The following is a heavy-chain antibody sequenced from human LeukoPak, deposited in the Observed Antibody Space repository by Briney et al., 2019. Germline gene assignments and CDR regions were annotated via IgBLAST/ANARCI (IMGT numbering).Heavy chain of an antibody. CDR3: AKIAPRSTRVVVVPAAIKAFDY. V-gene: IGHV3-30*02. J-gene: IGHJ4*02. CDR1: GFTFSSYG. D-gene: IGHD2-2*01. CDR2: IRYDGSNK. Sequence: GGSLRLSCAASGFTFSSYGMHWVRQAPGKGLEWVAFIRYDGSNKYYADSVKGRFTISRDNSKNTLYLQMNSLGAEDTAVYYCAKIAPRSTRVVVVPAAIKAFDYWGQGTLVTVSS.